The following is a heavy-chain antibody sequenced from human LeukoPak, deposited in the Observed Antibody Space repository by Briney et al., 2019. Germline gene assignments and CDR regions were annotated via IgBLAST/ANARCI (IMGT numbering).Heavy chain of an antibody. D-gene: IGHD2-2*01. CDR3: ASSCSSTSCYGVREDY. CDR2: IIPIFGTA. CDR1: GYTFPSYF. V-gene: IGHV1-69*13. J-gene: IGHJ4*02. Sequence: ASVKVSCKASGYTFPSYFMHWVRQAPGQGLEWMGGIIPIFGTANYAQKFQGRVTITADESTSTAYMELSSLRSEDTAVYYCASSCSSTSCYGVREDYWGQGTLVTVSS.